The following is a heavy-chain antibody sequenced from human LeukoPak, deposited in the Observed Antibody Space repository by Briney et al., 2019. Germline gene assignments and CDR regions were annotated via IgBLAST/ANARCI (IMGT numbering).Heavy chain of an antibody. CDR2: ISSSSYI. CDR3: ASSGLYYMDV. J-gene: IGHJ6*03. Sequence: GGSLRLSCAASGFTFSTYSMNWVRQAPGKGLEWVSYISSSSYIYYADSVKGRFIISRDNAKNSLYLQMNSLRAEDTAVYYCASSGLYYMDVWGKGTTVTVSS. CDR1: GFTFSTYS. V-gene: IGHV3-21*01. D-gene: IGHD3-10*01.